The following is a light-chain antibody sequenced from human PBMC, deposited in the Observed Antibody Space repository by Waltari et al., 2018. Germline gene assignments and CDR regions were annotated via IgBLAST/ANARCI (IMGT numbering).Light chain of an antibody. CDR2: EVS. CDR1: SSDVGSYNL. V-gene: IGLV2-23*02. Sequence: QSAPTQPASVSGSPGQSITISCTGTSSDVGSYNLVSWYQQHPGKAPKLMIYEVSKRPPGVCNRFSGSKSGNTASLTISGLQAEDEADYYCCSYAGSSSVGFGGGTKLTVL. CDR3: CSYAGSSSVG. J-gene: IGLJ2*01.